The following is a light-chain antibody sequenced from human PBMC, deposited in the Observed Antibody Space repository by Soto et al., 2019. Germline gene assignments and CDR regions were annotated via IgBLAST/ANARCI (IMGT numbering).Light chain of an antibody. V-gene: IGKV3-11*01. CDR1: QNIGNY. CDR3: QQRSNWPLT. CDR2: DAS. Sequence: EVVLTQSPATLSLSPGERATLSCRASQNIGNYLAWYQQKPGQAPRLLIFDASNRATGIPARFSGSGSATDFTLTIGSLEPEDFAVYYCQQRSNWPLTFGQGTRLEIK. J-gene: IGKJ5*01.